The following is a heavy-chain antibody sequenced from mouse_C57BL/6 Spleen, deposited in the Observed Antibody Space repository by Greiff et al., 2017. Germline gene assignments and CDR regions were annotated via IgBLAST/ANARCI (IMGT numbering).Heavy chain of an antibody. V-gene: IGHV14-4*01. CDR2: IDPENGDT. Sequence: EVQLQESGAELVRPGASVKLSCTASGFNIKDDYMPWVKQRPEQGLEWIGWIDPENGDTEYASKFQGKATITADTSSNTAYLQLSSLTSEDTAVYYCTFFITTVEGFAYWGQGTLVTVSA. D-gene: IGHD1-1*01. CDR3: TFFITTVEGFAY. CDR1: GFNIKDDY. J-gene: IGHJ3*01.